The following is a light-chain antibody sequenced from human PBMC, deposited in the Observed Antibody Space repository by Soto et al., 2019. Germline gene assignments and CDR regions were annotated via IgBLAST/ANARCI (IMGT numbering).Light chain of an antibody. CDR1: QSVNSD. V-gene: IGKV3-15*01. J-gene: IGKJ1*01. CDR3: QQYNDWPRT. CDR2: GAS. Sequence: EIVLTRSAGTLSLSPGERATLSCRASQSVNSDYLAWFQQKPGQAPRLLIYGASTRATGIPARFSGSGSGTEFTLTISSLQSEDFAVYYCQQYNDWPRTFGQGTKVDIK.